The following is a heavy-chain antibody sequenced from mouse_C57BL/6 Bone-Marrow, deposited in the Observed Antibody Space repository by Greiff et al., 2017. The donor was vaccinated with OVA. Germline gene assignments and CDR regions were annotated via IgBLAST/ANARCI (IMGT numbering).Heavy chain of an antibody. CDR2: IDPSDSYT. J-gene: IGHJ4*01. D-gene: IGHD2-14*01. CDR1: GYTFTSYW. Sequence: QVQLQQPGAELVKPGASVKLSCKASGYTFTSYWMQWVKQRPGQGLEWIGEIDPSDSYTNYNQKFKGKATLTVDTSSSTAYMQLSSLTSEDAAVYYCARWGYRDAMDDWGQGTSVTVSS. CDR3: ARWGYRDAMDD. V-gene: IGHV1-50*01.